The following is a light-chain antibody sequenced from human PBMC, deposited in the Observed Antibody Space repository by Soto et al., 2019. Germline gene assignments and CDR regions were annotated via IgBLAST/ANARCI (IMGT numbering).Light chain of an antibody. CDR1: SSDVGGYNY. CDR3: SSYATTTL. CDR2: EVN. V-gene: IGLV2-8*01. Sequence: QSALTQPPSASGSPGQSVTISCTGTSSDVGGYNYVSWFQQHPGKAPKLIIHEVNQRPSGVPDRFSGSKSGNTASLTVSGLQAEDEGTYYCSSYATTTLFGGGTKLTVL. J-gene: IGLJ2*01.